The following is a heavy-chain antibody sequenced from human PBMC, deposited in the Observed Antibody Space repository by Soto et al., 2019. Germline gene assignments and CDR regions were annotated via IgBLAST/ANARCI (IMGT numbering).Heavy chain of an antibody. J-gene: IGHJ3*02. CDR2: IITILGIA. V-gene: IGHV1-69*02. CDR1: GGTFSSYT. D-gene: IGHD2-21*02. CDR3: ACSAVTALHSPAGAFDI. Sequence: QVQLVQSGAEVKKPGSSVKVSCKASGGTFSSYTISWVRQAPGQVLEWMGRIITILGIANYAQNFQGRVTITADKATSTAYLELSSLRSEVTAVYYCACSAVTALHSPAGAFDIWGQGTMVTVSS.